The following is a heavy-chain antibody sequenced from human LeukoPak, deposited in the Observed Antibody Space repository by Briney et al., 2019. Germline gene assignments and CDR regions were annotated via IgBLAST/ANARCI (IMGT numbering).Heavy chain of an antibody. CDR2: ISSSSSTI. Sequence: PGGSLRLSCVGSGFTFSYYWMSWVRQAPGKGLEWISYISSSSSTIKYADSVRGRFTISRADARESLFLQMNSLRAEDTAIYYCGASRQYVGAFDIWGQGTLVTVSS. J-gene: IGHJ3*02. D-gene: IGHD3-16*01. V-gene: IGHV3-48*04. CDR1: GFTFSYYW. CDR3: GASRQYVGAFDI.